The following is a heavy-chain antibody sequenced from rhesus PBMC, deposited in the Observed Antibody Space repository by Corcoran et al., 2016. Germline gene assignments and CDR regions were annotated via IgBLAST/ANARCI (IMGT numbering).Heavy chain of an antibody. CDR2: ISYEGSKK. Sequence: EVQLVESGGGLVQPGGSLRLSCAASGFTFSSYGMHWVRQAPGKGLGWVACISYEGSKKYYAASVKDRFTIFRDNSKNMVYLQMNILKLEDKAVYYCARDRIVVVLTAPGDWGQGVLVTVSS. J-gene: IGHJ4*01. CDR1: GFTFSSYG. V-gene: IGHV3-54*02. D-gene: IGHD2-15*01. CDR3: ARDRIVVVLTAPGD.